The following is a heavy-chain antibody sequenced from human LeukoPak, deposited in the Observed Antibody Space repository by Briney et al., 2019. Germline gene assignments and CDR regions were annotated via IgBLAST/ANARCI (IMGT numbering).Heavy chain of an antibody. V-gene: IGHV3-23*01. J-gene: IGHJ4*02. CDR3: AKKAGSGYYPSDY. Sequence: GGSLRLSCAPSGFTFSSYAMRWVPQAPGKGLEWVSAISTSGGSTYYADSVKGRFTISRDNSKNTLYLQMNSLRVEDTAVYYCAKKAGSGYYPSDYWGQGTLVTVSP. CDR1: GFTFSSYA. CDR2: ISTSGGST. D-gene: IGHD3-22*01.